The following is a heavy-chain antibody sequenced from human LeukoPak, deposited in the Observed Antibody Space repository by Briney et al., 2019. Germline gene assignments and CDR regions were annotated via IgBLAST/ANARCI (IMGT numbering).Heavy chain of an antibody. V-gene: IGHV3-23*01. CDR1: GFTFTSDA. CDR3: AKCSTSAYTTGWCNWIDP. CDR2: TFSCGTT. D-gene: IGHD6-19*01. J-gene: IGHJ5*02. Sequence: GGSLRLSCVASGFTFTSDAMNWVRQAPVKGVEWVLSTFSCGTTQYADSVKCRFTVSRETPKKTLYLPINSLRAHDTAVYYCAKCSTSAYTTGWCNWIDPWGQGTLVTVSS.